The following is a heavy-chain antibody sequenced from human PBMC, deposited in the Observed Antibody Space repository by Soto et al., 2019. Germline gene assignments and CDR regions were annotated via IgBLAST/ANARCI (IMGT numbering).Heavy chain of an antibody. V-gene: IGHV3-64*01. J-gene: IGHJ4*02. Sequence: EVQLVESGGGLVQPGGSLRLSCAASGFTFSSYAMHWVRQAPGKGLEYVSAISSNGGSTYYANSVKGRFTISRDNSKNTLYLQMGSLRAEDMAVYYCARGPGYYFAYWAQGTLVTVSS. CDR1: GFTFSSYA. CDR2: ISSNGGST. CDR3: ARGPGYYFAY.